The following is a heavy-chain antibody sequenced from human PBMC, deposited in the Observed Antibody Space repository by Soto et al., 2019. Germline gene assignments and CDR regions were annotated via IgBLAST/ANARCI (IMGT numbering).Heavy chain of an antibody. CDR3: ARGLVTRVRGVIGFLAFDI. V-gene: IGHV1-69*02. Sequence: QVQLVQSGAEVKKPGSSVKVSCKASGGTFSSYTISWVRQAPGQGLEWMGSNIPIRGIANYAQQFQGRATITADKSTSTAYMELGSLRAEDTAVYYCARGLVTRVRGVIGFLAFDIWGRRRIVTVSS. J-gene: IGHJ3*02. CDR1: GGTFSSYT. CDR2: NIPIRGIA. D-gene: IGHD3-10*01.